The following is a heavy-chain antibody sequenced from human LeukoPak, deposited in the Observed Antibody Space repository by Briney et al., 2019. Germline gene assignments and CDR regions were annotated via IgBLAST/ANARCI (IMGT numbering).Heavy chain of an antibody. CDR2: ISYDGSNK. CDR1: GFTFSSYA. J-gene: IGHJ6*04. Sequence: PGGSLRLSCAASGFTFSSYAMHWVRQAPGKGLEWVAVISYDGSNKYYADSVKGRFTISRDNSKNTLYLQMNSLRAEDTAVYYCARDRRRFLEWLPLDVWGKGTTVTVSS. CDR3: ARDRRRFLEWLPLDV. V-gene: IGHV3-30*01. D-gene: IGHD3-3*01.